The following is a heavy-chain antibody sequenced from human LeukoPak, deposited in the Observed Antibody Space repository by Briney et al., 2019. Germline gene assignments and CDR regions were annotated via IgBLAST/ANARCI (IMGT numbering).Heavy chain of an antibody. V-gene: IGHV3-23*01. Sequence: GGSLRLSCAASGFTFSGYAMSWVRQAPGKGLEWVSAISGSGGSTYYADSVKGRFTISRDNSKNTLYLQMNSLRAEDTAVYYCAKDRSLAGNYFDYWGQGTLVTVSS. J-gene: IGHJ4*02. CDR2: ISGSGGST. CDR1: GFTFSGYA. D-gene: IGHD7-27*01. CDR3: AKDRSLAGNYFDY.